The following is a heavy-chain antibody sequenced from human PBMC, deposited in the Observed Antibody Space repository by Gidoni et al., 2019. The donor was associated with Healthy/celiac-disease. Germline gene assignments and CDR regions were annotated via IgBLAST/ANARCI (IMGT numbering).Heavy chain of an antibody. Sequence: QMQLQESGPGLVKPSQTLSLTCTVSGGSISSGAYSWSWIRQYPGEGLEWIGYIYYSGSTYYNPSLKSRVTMSIDTSKNQFSLRLSSVTAADTAVYYCARGGAMVTLDYWGQGTLVTVSS. CDR2: IYYSGST. CDR3: ARGGAMVTLDY. V-gene: IGHV4-31*03. J-gene: IGHJ4*02. D-gene: IGHD5-18*01. CDR1: GGSISSGAYS.